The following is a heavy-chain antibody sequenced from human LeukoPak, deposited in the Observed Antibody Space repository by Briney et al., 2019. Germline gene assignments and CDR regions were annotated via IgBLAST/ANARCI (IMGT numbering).Heavy chain of an antibody. D-gene: IGHD2-15*01. CDR3: VRQRRYCSGDSCYQRTFDY. J-gene: IGHJ4*02. V-gene: IGHV3-66*04. CDR1: GFTVSSNY. CDR2: IYSGGST. Sequence: GGSLRLSCAASGFTVSSNYMSWVRQAPGKGLEWVSVIYSGGSTYYADSVKGRFTISRDNSKNMLYLQMNSLRAEDTAVYYCVRQRRYCSGDSCYQRTFDYWGQGTLVTVSS.